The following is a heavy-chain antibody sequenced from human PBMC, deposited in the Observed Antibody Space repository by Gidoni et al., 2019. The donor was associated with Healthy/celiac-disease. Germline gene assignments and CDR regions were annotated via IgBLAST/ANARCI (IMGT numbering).Heavy chain of an antibody. Sequence: EVQLVESGGGLVQPGGSLRVSCSASGFTFSSYAMHWVRQAPGKGLEYVSAISSNGGSTYYADSVKGRFTISRDNSKNTLYLQMISLRAEDTAVYYCVKRGYSYGWYYFDYWGQGTLVTVSS. D-gene: IGHD5-18*01. CDR3: VKRGYSYGWYYFDY. V-gene: IGHV3-64D*06. CDR1: GFTFSSYA. CDR2: ISSNGGST. J-gene: IGHJ4*02.